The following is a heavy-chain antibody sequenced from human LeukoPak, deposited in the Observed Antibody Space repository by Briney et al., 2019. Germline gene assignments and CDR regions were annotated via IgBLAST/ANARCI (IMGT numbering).Heavy chain of an antibody. CDR2: IRGSGGST. J-gene: IGHJ4*02. Sequence: PGGSLRLSCAASGFTFSSYAMSWVRQAPGKGLEWVSAIRGSGGSTYYAESVKGRFTISRDNSKNTLYLQMNSLRAEDTAVYYCAKDLNRAEGSYYFDYWGQGTLVTVSS. CDR3: AKDLNRAEGSYYFDY. CDR1: GFTFSSYA. V-gene: IGHV3-23*01. D-gene: IGHD3-16*02.